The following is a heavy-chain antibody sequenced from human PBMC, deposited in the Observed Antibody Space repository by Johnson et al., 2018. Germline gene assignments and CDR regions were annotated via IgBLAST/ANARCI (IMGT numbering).Heavy chain of an antibody. V-gene: IGHV4-59*01. CDR1: GGSISSYY. J-gene: IGHJ3*02. D-gene: IGHD2-21*02. Sequence: QVQLQESGPGLVKPSETLSLTCTVSGGSISSYYWSWIRQPPGKALEWIGYIYYSGSTNYNPSLKSRVTIAVETSNNQFSLNLSSVTAAYTAVNYCARLWAYCGGDCLDAFDIWGQGTMVTVSS. CDR2: IYYSGST. CDR3: ARLWAYCGGDCLDAFDI.